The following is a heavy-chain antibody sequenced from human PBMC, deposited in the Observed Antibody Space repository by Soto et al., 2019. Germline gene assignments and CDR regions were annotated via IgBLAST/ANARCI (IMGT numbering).Heavy chain of an antibody. D-gene: IGHD5-12*01. CDR2: ISYDGSNK. V-gene: IGHV3-30*18. CDR3: AKDDQDLGYVSEY. J-gene: IGHJ4*01. CDR1: GLTIRSLG. Sequence: RHRYRAAGLTIRSLGMHRVSKTPGKGLEWVAVISYDGSNKYYADSVKGRFTISRDNSKNTLYLQMNSLRAEDTAVYYCAKDDQDLGYVSEYRRHGSPVTVSS.